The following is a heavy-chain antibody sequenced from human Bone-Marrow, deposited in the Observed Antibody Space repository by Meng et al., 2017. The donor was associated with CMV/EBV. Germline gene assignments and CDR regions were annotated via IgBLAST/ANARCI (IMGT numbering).Heavy chain of an antibody. CDR3: ARGGIVGATNDFDY. D-gene: IGHD1-26*01. CDR2: INHSGST. J-gene: IGHJ4*02. CDR1: GGSFSGYY. V-gene: IGHV4-34*01. Sequence: SETLSLTCAVYGGSFSGYYWSWIRQPPGKGLEWIGEINHSGSTNYNPSLKSRVTISVDTSKNQSSLKLSSVTAADTAVYYCARGGIVGATNDFDYWGPGPLVTGSS.